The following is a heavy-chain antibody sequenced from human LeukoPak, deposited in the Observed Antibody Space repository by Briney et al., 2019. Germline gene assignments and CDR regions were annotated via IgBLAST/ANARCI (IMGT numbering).Heavy chain of an antibody. Sequence: PGGSLRLSCAASGLTFSSFSFNWVRQGPGKGLEWVSSINTVASYIYYADSVKGRFTISRGNAKNSLYLQMNSLRAEDTAVYYCAKDTTAWYRFDYWGQGTLVTVSS. CDR2: INTVASYI. CDR1: GLTFSSFS. CDR3: AKDTTAWYRFDY. D-gene: IGHD6-13*01. J-gene: IGHJ4*02. V-gene: IGHV3-21*01.